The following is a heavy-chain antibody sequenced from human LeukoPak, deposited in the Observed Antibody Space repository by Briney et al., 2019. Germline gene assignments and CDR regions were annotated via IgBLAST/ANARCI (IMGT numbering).Heavy chain of an antibody. CDR1: GFTFSSYA. CDR3: AKPFYDYVWGSSLY. CDR2: ISGSGGST. Sequence: GGSLRLSCAASGFTFSSYAVSWVRQAPGEGLEWVSAISGSGGSTYYADSVKGRFTISRDNSKNTLYLQMNSLRAEDTAVYYCAKPFYDYVWGSSLYWGQGTLVTVSS. D-gene: IGHD3-16*01. J-gene: IGHJ4*02. V-gene: IGHV3-23*01.